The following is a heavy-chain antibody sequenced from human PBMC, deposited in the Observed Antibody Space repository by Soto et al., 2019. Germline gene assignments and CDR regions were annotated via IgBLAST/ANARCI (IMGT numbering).Heavy chain of an antibody. D-gene: IGHD2-21*02. V-gene: IGHV1-46*01. J-gene: IGHJ4*02. CDR2: VNPSGGHT. CDR3: ARGGHVVVVTAALDY. Sequence: QVQLMQSGAEVKKPGASVKVSCKASGDSFTDNYIHWVRQAPVQGLEWMGTVNPSGGHTTYAQHFLGRVTMTRDTSTSTLYMELTSLTSDDTAIYYCARGGHVVVVTAALDYWGQGTLVTVSS. CDR1: GDSFTDNY.